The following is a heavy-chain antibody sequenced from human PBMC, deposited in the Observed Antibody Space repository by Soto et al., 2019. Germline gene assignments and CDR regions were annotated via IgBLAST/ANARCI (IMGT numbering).Heavy chain of an antibody. CDR3: ARGRVLLWFGANWFDP. D-gene: IGHD3-10*01. J-gene: IGHJ5*02. CDR2: INHSGST. Sequence: QVQLQQWGAGLLKPSETLSLTCAVYGGSFSGYYWSWIRQPPGKGLEWIGEINHSGSTNYNPSLKSRVTISVDTSKNQFSPKLSSVTAADTAVYYCARGRVLLWFGANWFDPWGQGTLVTVSS. V-gene: IGHV4-34*01. CDR1: GGSFSGYY.